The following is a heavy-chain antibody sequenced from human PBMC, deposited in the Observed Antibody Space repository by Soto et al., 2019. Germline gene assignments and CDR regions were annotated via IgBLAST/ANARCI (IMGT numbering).Heavy chain of an antibody. CDR2: MNQDGSKR. Sequence: EVQFVESGGDLVQPGGSLRLSCAASGFAFSQYWINWVRQSPGKGLEWVAIMNQDGSKRYYGAYVMGRFAISRDNGKNPLDLQMHGLRDDPTEVYFCSPDMGLSGYSSEFDYWRLRIRVTVTS. J-gene: IGHJ4*02. V-gene: IGHV3-7*01. D-gene: IGHD5-12*01. CDR1: GFAFSQYW. CDR3: SPDMGLSGYSSEFDY.